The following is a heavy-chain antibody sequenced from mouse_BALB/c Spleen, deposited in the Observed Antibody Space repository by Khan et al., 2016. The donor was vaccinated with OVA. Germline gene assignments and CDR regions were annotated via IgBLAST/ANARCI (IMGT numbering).Heavy chain of an antibody. CDR3: ARQPHTHYNFMEY. V-gene: IGHV2-6-1*01. J-gene: IGHJ4*01. CDR1: GFSLTNYG. CDR2: IWSDGST. D-gene: IGHD6-1*01. Sequence: QVQLKESGPGLVAPSQSLSITCTISGFSLTNYGVHWVRQPPGKGLEWLAVIWSDGSTTYNSALKSRLTITKDNSKSQVFLKMNSLQTDDTAIYLLARQPHTHYNFMEYWGQGT.